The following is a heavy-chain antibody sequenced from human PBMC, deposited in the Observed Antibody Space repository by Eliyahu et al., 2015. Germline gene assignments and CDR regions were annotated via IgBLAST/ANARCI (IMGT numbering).Heavy chain of an antibody. J-gene: IGHJ6*03. Sequence: QVTLKESGPVLVRPTETLTLTCTISGFSLNNVRXGVSWIRQPPGKALEXLAHIFSGDEKSYKTSLKSRLTISRDTSKSQVVLTMTNMAPLDTATYYCARIPGDFGGYYYYHMDVWGEGTSVTVSS. CDR3: ARIPGDFGGYYYYHMDV. V-gene: IGHV2-26*03. CDR2: IFSGDEK. CDR1: GFSLNNVRXG. D-gene: IGHD3-16*01.